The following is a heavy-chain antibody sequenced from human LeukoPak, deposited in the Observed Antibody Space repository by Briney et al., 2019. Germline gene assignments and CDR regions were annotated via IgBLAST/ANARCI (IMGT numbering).Heavy chain of an antibody. CDR2: IYHSGST. V-gene: IGHV4-4*02. Sequence: PSGTLSLTCAVSGGSISSSNWWSWVRQPPGKGLEWIGEIYHSGSTNYNPSLKSRVTISVDKSKNQFSLKLSSVTAADTAVYYCASRMYYDILTGYGDFDLWGRGTLVTVSS. D-gene: IGHD3-9*01. CDR1: GGSISSSNW. J-gene: IGHJ2*01. CDR3: ASRMYYDILTGYGDFDL.